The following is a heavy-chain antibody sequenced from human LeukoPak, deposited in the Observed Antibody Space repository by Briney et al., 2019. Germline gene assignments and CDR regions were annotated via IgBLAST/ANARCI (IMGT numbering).Heavy chain of an antibody. CDR3: AKDWDYSNFGDY. V-gene: IGHV3-30*02. D-gene: IGHD4-11*01. Sequence: GGSLRLSCAASGLTFSSYGMHWVRQAPGKGLEWVAFIRYDGSNKYYADSVKGRFTISRDNSKNTLYLQMNSLRAEDTAVYYCAKDWDYSNFGDYWGQGTLVTVSS. CDR2: IRYDGSNK. J-gene: IGHJ4*02. CDR1: GLTFSSYG.